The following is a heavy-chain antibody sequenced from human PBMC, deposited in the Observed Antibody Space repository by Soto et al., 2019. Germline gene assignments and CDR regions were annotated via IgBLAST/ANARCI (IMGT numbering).Heavy chain of an antibody. V-gene: IGHV4-39*01. Sequence: QMPLRESGPGLVEPSETLSLPCTVSGDPMGSRTYYWGWSRQPPGRALEFIGNIYYTGKTYYNPSLKTRVTISVDRARNKFSLQLASVSAAATALYSCARIAYWQQLVSPSWNFDSWGRGTLVTVST. CDR1: GDPMGSRTYY. D-gene: IGHD6-13*01. J-gene: IGHJ2*01. CDR3: ARIAYWQQLVSPSWNFDS. CDR2: IYYTGKT.